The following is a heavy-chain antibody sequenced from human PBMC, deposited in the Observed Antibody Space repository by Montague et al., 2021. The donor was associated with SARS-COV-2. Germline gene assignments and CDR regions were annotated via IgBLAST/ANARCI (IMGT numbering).Heavy chain of an antibody. J-gene: IGHJ4*02. CDR2: TYYRSKWYN. D-gene: IGHD4-23*01. Sequence: CAISGDSVSSNSAAWNWIRQSPSRGLEWLGRTYYRSKWYNDYAVSVKGRITINPDTSKNQFSLQLNSVTAADTGVYYCARWDPQTLTLIGLRGKSASDYWGQGTLVTVSS. CDR1: GDSVSSNSAA. CDR3: ARWDPQTLTLIGLRGKSASDY. V-gene: IGHV6-1*01.